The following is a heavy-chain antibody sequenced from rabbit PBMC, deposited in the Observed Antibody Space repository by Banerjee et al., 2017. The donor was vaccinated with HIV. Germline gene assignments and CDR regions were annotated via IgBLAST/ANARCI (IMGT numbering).Heavy chain of an antibody. CDR2: IYRDYGST. CDR3: ARELGDYYGMDL. D-gene: IGHD4-1*01. J-gene: IGHJ6*01. Sequence: QSLEESGGDLVKPGASLTLTCTASGFTISSSWWICWVRQAPGKGLEWIACIYRDYGSTWYASWAKGRFTISKTSSTTVTLQMTSLTVADTATYFCARELGDYYGMDLWGPGTLVTVS. V-gene: IGHV1S40*01. CDR1: GFTISSSWW.